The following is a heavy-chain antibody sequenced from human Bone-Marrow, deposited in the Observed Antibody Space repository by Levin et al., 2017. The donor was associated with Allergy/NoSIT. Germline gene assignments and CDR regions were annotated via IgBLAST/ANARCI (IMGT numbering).Heavy chain of an antibody. J-gene: IGHJ4*02. CDR3: AREPTPFIAGYSFDY. D-gene: IGHD6-13*01. CDR2: ISYDGKNK. V-gene: IGHV3-30*04. Sequence: PGGSLRLSCAASGFTFSNYAMHWVRQAPGKGLEWVAVISYDGKNKYYADSVKGRFTISRDNPQRTLSLQMDSLRAADTSVYYCAREPTPFIAGYSFDYWGQGTLVTVSS. CDR1: GFTFSNYA.